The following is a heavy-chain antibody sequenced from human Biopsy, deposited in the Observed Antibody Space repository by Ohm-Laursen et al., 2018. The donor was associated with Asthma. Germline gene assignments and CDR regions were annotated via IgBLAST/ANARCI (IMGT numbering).Heavy chain of an antibody. CDR2: INPNSGGT. CDR3: ARGQKSAGDRWFDP. D-gene: IGHD6-13*01. J-gene: IGHJ5*02. V-gene: IGHV1-2*06. CDR1: GYTFIGCH. Sequence: DSVKDSCKASGYTFIGCHIHWMRQAPGQGLEWMGRINPNSGGTNYAQKFQGRVTMTRDTPISTAYMEVSRLRSDDTAVYYCARGQKSAGDRWFDPWGQGTLVTVSS.